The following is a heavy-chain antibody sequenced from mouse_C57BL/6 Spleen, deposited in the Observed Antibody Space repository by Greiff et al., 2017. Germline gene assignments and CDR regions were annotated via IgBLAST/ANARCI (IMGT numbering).Heavy chain of an antibody. J-gene: IGHJ3*01. CDR3: TRRLYYDYFAY. CDR1: GYTFTDYE. D-gene: IGHD2-4*01. CDR2: IDPETGGT. V-gene: IGHV1-15*01. Sequence: QVQLQQSGAELVRPGASVTLSCKASGYTFTDYEMHWVKQTPVHGLEWIGAIDPETGGTAYNQKFKGKAILTADKSSSTAYMELRSLTSEDSAVXYCTRRLYYDYFAYWGQGTLVTVSA.